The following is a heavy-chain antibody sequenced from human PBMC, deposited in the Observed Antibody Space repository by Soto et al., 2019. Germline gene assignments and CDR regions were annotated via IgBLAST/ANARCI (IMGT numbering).Heavy chain of an antibody. V-gene: IGHV3-23*01. D-gene: IGHD1-7*01. CDR1: GFTFSSYA. CDR2: ISGSGGST. J-gene: IGHJ6*02. CDR3: AKDLSLTGTKGSSYGMDV. Sequence: GGSLRLYCEAYGFTFSSYAMSWVRQAPGKGLEWVSVISGSGGSTYYADSVKGRFTSSRDNSKNTLYLQMNSLRAEDTAVYYCAKDLSLTGTKGSSYGMDVWGQGTTVTVSS.